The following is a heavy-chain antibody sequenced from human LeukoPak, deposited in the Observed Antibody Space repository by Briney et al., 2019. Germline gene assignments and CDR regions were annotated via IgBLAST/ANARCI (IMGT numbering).Heavy chain of an antibody. D-gene: IGHD6-13*01. CDR2: ISGSGGST. CDR1: GFTFSSYA. Sequence: GGSLRLSCAASGFTFSSYAMSWVRQAPGKGLEWVSAISGSGGSTYYADSVKGRFTISRDNAKNSLYLQMNSLRAEDTAVYYCARDGIAAAGTVYYYYYGMDVWGQGTTVTVSS. V-gene: IGHV3-23*01. CDR3: ARDGIAAAGTVYYYYYGMDV. J-gene: IGHJ6*02.